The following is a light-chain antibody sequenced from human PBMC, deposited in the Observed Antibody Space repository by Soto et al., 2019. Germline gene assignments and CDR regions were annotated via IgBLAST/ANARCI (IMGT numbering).Light chain of an antibody. J-gene: IGKJ1*01. CDR2: GAS. V-gene: IGKV3-11*01. CDR1: QSVSSY. CDR3: QQRSNWPTWT. Sequence: EIVLTQSPATLSLSPGERATLSCRASQSVSSYLAWYQQKPGLAPRLLIYGASNRATGIPARFSGSGSGTDFTLTISSLEPEDFAVYYCQQRSNWPTWTFGQETKVEIK.